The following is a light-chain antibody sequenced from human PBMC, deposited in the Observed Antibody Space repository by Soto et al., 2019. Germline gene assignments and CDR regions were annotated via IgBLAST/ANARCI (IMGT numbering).Light chain of an antibody. CDR2: ATS. CDR1: QAIXSY. CDR3: HKYNHAPT. V-gene: IGKV1-27*01. J-gene: IGKJ4*01. Sequence: DIQLTQSPSSLSASVGDRVTITCRASQAIXSYLAWYQQKPGKVPELLIYATSTLQSGAPSRFSGSGSGTDFTLTISSLQPEDVATYYCHKYNHAPTFGGGTKVEIK.